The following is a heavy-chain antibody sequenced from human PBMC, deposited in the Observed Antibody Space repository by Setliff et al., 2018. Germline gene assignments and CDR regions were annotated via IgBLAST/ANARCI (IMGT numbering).Heavy chain of an antibody. J-gene: IGHJ6*02. CDR3: ATGIYDILQRGTDV. CDR1: GGSVSPYF. D-gene: IGHD3-9*01. V-gene: IGHV3-66*01. CDR2: IYSGGHT. Sequence: LSLTCTVSGGSVSPYFWSWVRQAQGRGLEWVSTIYSGGHTFYVESVKGRFTISRDPSKNTLFLQMYSLRVEDTAVYYCATGIYDILQRGTDVWGQGTTVTVSS.